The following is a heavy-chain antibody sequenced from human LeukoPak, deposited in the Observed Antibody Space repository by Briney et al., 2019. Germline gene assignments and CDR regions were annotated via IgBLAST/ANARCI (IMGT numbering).Heavy chain of an antibody. CDR3: ARYYYDSSGYYWGNFDY. D-gene: IGHD3-22*01. V-gene: IGHV4-38-2*01. Sequence: TSETLSLTCAVSGYSISSGHYWGWIRQPPGKGLEWIGNIFHSGSSYYNPSLKSRVTISVDTSKNQFSLKLSSVTAADTAVYYCARYYYDSSGYYWGNFDYWGQGTLVTVSS. CDR1: GYSISSGHY. J-gene: IGHJ4*02. CDR2: IFHSGSS.